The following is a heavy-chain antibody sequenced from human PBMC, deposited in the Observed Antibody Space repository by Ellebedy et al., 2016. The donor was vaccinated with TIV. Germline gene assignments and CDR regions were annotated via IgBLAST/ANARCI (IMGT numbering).Heavy chain of an antibody. V-gene: IGHV4-59*08. D-gene: IGHD3-22*01. CDR3: ARHESYYDSSGYSAF. CDR2: IYYSGST. CDR1: GGSIGSYY. J-gene: IGHJ4*02. Sequence: MPSETLSLTCTVSGGSIGSYYWSWIRQPPGKGLEWIGYIYYSGSTNYNPSLKSRVTTSVDTSKNQFSLKLNSVTAEDTAVYYCARHESYYDSSGYSAFWGQGTLVTVSS.